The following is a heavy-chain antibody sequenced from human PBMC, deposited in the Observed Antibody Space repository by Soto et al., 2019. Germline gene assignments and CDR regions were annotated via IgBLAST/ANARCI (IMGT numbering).Heavy chain of an antibody. V-gene: IGHV3-9*01. CDR1: GFTFSGYA. D-gene: IGHD4-17*01. CDR2: ISWNSGSV. Sequence: GGSLRLSCAASGFTFSGYAMHWVRQTPGKGLEWVSGISWNSGSVDYADSVKGRFTISRDNAKNSLYLQMNSLRAEDTALYYCVKDKKTYGHTLDYWGQGTLVTVSS. J-gene: IGHJ4*02. CDR3: VKDKKTYGHTLDY.